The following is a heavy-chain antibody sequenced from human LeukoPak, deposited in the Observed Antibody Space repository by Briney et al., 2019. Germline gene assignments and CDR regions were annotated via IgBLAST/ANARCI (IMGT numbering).Heavy chain of an antibody. CDR3: ARNRIAVAGIID. V-gene: IGHV4-34*01. CDR2: INHSGST. CDR1: GGSFSGYY. D-gene: IGHD6-19*01. J-gene: IGHJ4*02. Sequence: PSETLSLTCAVYGGSFSGYYWSWIRQPPGKGLEWIGEINHSGSTNYNPSLKSRVTISVDTSKNQFSLKLSSVIAADTAVYYCARNRIAVAGIIDWGQGTLVTVSS.